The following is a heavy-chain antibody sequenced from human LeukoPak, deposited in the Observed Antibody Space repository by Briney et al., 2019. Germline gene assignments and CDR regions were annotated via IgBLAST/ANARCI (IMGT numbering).Heavy chain of an antibody. V-gene: IGHV1-2*02. CDR2: INPNSGGT. Sequence: ASAKVSCKASGYTFTGYYIHWVRQAPGQGLEWMGWINPNSGGTNYAQKFQGRVTMTRDTSISTAYMELSRLTSDDTAVYYCARDWGDIVATYQLYYFDYWGQGTLVTVSS. D-gene: IGHD5-12*01. CDR3: ARDWGDIVATYQLYYFDY. J-gene: IGHJ4*02. CDR1: GYTFTGYY.